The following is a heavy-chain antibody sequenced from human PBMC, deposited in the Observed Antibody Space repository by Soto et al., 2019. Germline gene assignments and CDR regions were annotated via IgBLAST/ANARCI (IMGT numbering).Heavy chain of an antibody. D-gene: IGHD3-3*01. V-gene: IGHV3-23*01. CDR1: GFTFSSYA. CDR2: ISGSGGST. J-gene: IGHJ5*02. Sequence: GGSLRLSCAASGFTFSSYAMSWVRQAPGKGLEWVSAISGSGGSTYYADSVKGRFTISRDNSKNTLYLQMNSLRAEDTAVYYCAKGIHDFWSGYPNWFDPWGQGTLVTVSS. CDR3: AKGIHDFWSGYPNWFDP.